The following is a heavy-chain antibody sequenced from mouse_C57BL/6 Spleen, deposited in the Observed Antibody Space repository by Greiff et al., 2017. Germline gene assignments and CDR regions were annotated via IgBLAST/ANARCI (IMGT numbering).Heavy chain of an antibody. Sequence: VQLQQSGAELVKPGASVKLSCKASGYTFTSYWMHWVKQRPGQGLEWIGMIHPNSGSTNYNEKFKSKATLAVDKSSSTAYMQLSSLTSEDSAVYYCAGGGTRYFDVWGTGTTVTVSS. J-gene: IGHJ1*03. D-gene: IGHD4-1*01. CDR1: GYTFTSYW. V-gene: IGHV1-64*01. CDR2: IHPNSGST. CDR3: AGGGTRYFDV.